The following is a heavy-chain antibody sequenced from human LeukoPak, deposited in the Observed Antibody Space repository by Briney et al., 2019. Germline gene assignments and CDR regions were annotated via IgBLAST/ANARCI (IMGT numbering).Heavy chain of an antibody. CDR3: AREREAFTMVRADAFDI. V-gene: IGHV1-69*04. D-gene: IGHD3-10*01. Sequence: GASVKVSCKASGGTFSSYAISWVRQAPGQGLEWMGRIIPILGIANYAQKFQGRVTITADKSTSTAYMELSSLRSEDTAVYYCAREREAFTMVRADAFDIWGQGTMVTVSS. CDR2: IIPILGIA. CDR1: GGTFSSYA. J-gene: IGHJ3*02.